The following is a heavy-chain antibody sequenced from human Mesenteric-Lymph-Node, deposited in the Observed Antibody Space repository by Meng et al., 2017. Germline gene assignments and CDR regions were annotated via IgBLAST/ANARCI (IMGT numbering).Heavy chain of an antibody. CDR1: GYSFTSYW. CDR3: ARSGGSGSYTDILDI. CDR2: IYPGDSDT. D-gene: IGHD3-10*01. V-gene: IGHV5-51*01. Sequence: GESLKISCKGSGYSFTSYWIGWVRQMPGKGLEWMGIIYPGDSDTRYSPSIQGQVAFSVDKSISTAYLQWSSLKASDTAMYFCARSGGSGSYTDILDIWGQGTLVTVSS. J-gene: IGHJ3*02.